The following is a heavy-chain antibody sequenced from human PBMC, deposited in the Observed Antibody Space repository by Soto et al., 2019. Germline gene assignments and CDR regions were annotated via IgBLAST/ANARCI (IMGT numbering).Heavy chain of an antibody. CDR2: IYYSGST. CDR1: GGSISSYY. J-gene: IGHJ5*02. V-gene: IGHV4-59*01. Sequence: ASETLSLTCTVSGGSISSYYWSWIRQPPGKGLEWIGYIYYSGSTNYNPSLKSRVTISVDTSKNQFSLKLSSVTAADTAVYYCERGSARFDPWGQGTLVTVSS. CDR3: ERGSARFDP.